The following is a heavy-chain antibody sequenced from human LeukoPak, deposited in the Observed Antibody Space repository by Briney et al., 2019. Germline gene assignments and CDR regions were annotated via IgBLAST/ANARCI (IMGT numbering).Heavy chain of an antibody. Sequence: SETLSLTCAVSGCSINNYYWSWIRQPPGKGLEGVGYIYYTGDTIYDPSLQSRVTMSVDTSKNQFSLKLNSVTAADTAVYYCARFVKYYDSISHYLDYWGQGALVTVSS. CDR3: ARFVKYYDSISHYLDY. CDR1: GCSINNYY. D-gene: IGHD3-22*01. V-gene: IGHV4-59*12. CDR2: IYYTGDT. J-gene: IGHJ4*02.